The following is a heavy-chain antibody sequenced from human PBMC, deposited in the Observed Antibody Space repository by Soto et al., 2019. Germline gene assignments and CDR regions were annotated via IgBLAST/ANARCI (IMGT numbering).Heavy chain of an antibody. D-gene: IGHD4-17*01. CDR1: GGTFSSYT. J-gene: IGHJ6*02. Sequence: QVQLVQSGAEVKKPGSSVKVSCKASGGTFSSYTISWVRQAPGQGLEWMGRIIPILGIANYAQKFQGRVTITAAKSTSXXYMELSSLRSEDTAVYYCARAYNGDYARINYGMDVWGQGTTVTVSS. V-gene: IGHV1-69*02. CDR3: ARAYNGDYARINYGMDV. CDR2: IIPILGIA.